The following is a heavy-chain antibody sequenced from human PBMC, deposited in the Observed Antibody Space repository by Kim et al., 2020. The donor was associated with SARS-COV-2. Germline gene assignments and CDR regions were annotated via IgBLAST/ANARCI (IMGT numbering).Heavy chain of an antibody. Sequence: GGSLRLSCAASGFTFSSYAMSWVRQAPGKGLEWVPIISDSGGNTYYADSVKGRFTISRDKSKNTVFLQMNSLSAEDTAVYYCVKKGSVVSGYWYFDLWGRGTLVTVSS. CDR2: ISDSGGNT. J-gene: IGHJ2*01. CDR3: VKKGSVVSGYWYFDL. D-gene: IGHD2-21*02. V-gene: IGHV3-23*01. CDR1: GFTFSSYA.